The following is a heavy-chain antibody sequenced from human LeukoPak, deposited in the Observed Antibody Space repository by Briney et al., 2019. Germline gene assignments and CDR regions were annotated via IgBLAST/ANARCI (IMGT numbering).Heavy chain of an antibody. J-gene: IGHJ3*02. CDR1: GGTFSSYA. CDR3: ARDLRESDAFDI. Sequence: SVKVSCKASGGTFSSYAISWVRQAPGQGLEWMGGIIPIFGTANYAQKLQGRVTMTTDTSTSTAYMEPRSLRSDDTAVYYCARDLRESDAFDIWGQGTMVTVSS. CDR2: IIPIFGTA. D-gene: IGHD3-3*01. V-gene: IGHV1-69*05.